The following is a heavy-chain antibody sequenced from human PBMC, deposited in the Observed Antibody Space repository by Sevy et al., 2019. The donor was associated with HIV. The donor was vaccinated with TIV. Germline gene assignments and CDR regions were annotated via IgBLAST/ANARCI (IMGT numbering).Heavy chain of an antibody. V-gene: IGHV3-66*02. D-gene: IGHD6-13*01. CDR1: GFTVSSND. CDR3: ARDGGSRGMDV. CDR2: IYSGGST. Sequence: GGSLRLSCAASGFTVSSNDMSWVRQAPGKGLEWVSVIYSGGSTYYADSVKGRCTISRDNSKNTLYLQMNSLRAEDTAVYYCARDGGSRGMDVWGKGTTVTVSS. J-gene: IGHJ6*04.